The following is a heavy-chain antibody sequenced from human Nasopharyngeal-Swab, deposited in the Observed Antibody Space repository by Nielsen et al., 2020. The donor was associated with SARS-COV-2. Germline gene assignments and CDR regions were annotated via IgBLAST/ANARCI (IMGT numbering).Heavy chain of an antibody. V-gene: IGHV3-13*01. CDR1: GFTFSSYS. CDR2: IGTAGDT. J-gene: IGHJ6*02. Sequence: GESLKISCAASGFTFSSYSMHWVRQATGKGLEWVSAIGTAGDTYYPGSVKGRFTISRENAKNSLYLQMNSLRAEDTAVYYCARGCVLTGPSCYYYGMDVWGQGTTVTVSS. D-gene: IGHD3-9*01. CDR3: ARGCVLTGPSCYYYGMDV.